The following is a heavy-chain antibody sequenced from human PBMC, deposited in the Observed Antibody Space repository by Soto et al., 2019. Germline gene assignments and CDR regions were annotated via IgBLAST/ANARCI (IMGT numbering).Heavy chain of an antibody. J-gene: IGHJ3*02. CDR1: GYTFTGYY. CDR3: ASAFCSSTSCDRMYAFDI. CDR2: INPNSGGT. D-gene: IGHD2-2*02. Sequence: GASVNVSCKACGYTFTGYYMQWVRQAPGQGLEWMGWINPNSGGTNYAQKFQGWVTMTRDTSISTAYMERSRLRSDHTAVYYCASAFCSSTSCDRMYAFDIWGQGTMGTGSS. V-gene: IGHV1-2*04.